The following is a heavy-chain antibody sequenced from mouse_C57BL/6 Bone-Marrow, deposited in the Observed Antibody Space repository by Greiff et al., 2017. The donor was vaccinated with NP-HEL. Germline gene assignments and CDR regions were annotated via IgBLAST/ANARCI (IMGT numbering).Heavy chain of an antibody. J-gene: IGHJ2*01. V-gene: IGHV1-61*01. CDR1: GYTFTSYW. CDR3: ARSDYSNYFDY. CDR2: IYPSDSET. D-gene: IGHD2-5*01. Sequence: QVQLQQSGAELVRPGSSVKLSCKASGYTFTSYWMDWVKQRPGQGLEWIGNIYPSDSETHYNQKFKDKATLTVDKSSSTAYMQLSSLTSEDSAVYYCARSDYSNYFDYWGQGTTLTVSS.